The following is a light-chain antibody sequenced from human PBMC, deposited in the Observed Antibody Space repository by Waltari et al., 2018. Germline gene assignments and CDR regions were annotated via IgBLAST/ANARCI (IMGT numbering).Light chain of an antibody. CDR1: GSNIGPGYD. CDR2: GNS. V-gene: IGLV1-40*01. J-gene: IGLJ3*02. Sequence: QSVLPQPPSVSGAPGQGVTLPCPGSGSNIGPGYDVPWYQQLPGTAPKLLIYGNSNRPSGVPDRFSGSKSGTSASLAITGLQAEDEADYYCQSYDSSLSGSDWVFGGGTKLTVL. CDR3: QSYDSSLSGSDWV.